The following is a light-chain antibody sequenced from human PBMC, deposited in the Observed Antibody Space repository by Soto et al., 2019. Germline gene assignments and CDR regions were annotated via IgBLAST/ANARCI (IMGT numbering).Light chain of an antibody. Sequence: AIQLTQSPSSLSASVGDRVTITCRASQGISSALAWYQQKPGKAPKVLIYDASSLESGVPSRFSGSGSGTDFTLTISSLQPEDSATYYCQQFNNHPLTFGGGTKVEIK. V-gene: IGKV1D-13*01. CDR3: QQFNNHPLT. CDR2: DAS. CDR1: QGISSA. J-gene: IGKJ4*01.